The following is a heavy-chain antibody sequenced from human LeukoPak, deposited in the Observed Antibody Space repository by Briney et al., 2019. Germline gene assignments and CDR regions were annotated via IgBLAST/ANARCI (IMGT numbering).Heavy chain of an antibody. CDR2: ISSSGRQI. CDR1: GFIFGGYS. D-gene: IGHD3-16*01. CDR3: ARDDGPSAFGGVISNYYYYGMDV. Sequence: PGGSLTPSCVVSGFIFGGYSMSWVRQAQGEGLEWVASISSSGRQINYANSVTGRFPLSRDNAMTARYRQMNSMSVEDTAVYYCARDDGPSAFGGVISNYYYYGMDVWGKGTTVTVSA. J-gene: IGHJ6*04. V-gene: IGHV3-21*01.